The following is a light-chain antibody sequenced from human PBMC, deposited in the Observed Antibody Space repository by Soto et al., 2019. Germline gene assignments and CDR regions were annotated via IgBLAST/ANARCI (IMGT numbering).Light chain of an antibody. CDR1: QSVSNN. J-gene: IGKJ1*01. CDR2: DAS. Sequence: ILMTQSPATLSVSPGERATLSCRASQSVSNNLAWYQQKPGQAPRLLIYDASTRATDIPARFSGSGSGTDSTPTISGLQSQAFAVYYCQQYNNWPPWTFGQGTKVEIK. CDR3: QQYNNWPPWT. V-gene: IGKV3-15*01.